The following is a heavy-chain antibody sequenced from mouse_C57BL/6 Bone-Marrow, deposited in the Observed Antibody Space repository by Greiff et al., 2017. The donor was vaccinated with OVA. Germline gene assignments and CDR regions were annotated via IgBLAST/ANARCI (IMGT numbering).Heavy chain of an antibody. CDR3: ALYYDYDAYYFDY. J-gene: IGHJ2*01. Sequence: VQLQQSGAELVRPGASVKLSCKASGYTFTDYYINWVKQRPGQRLEWIARIYPGSGNTYYNEKFKGKATLTAEKSSSTAYMQLSSLTSEDSAVYFCALYYDYDAYYFDYWGQGTTLTVSS. V-gene: IGHV1-76*01. CDR2: IYPGSGNT. D-gene: IGHD2-4*01. CDR1: GYTFTDYY.